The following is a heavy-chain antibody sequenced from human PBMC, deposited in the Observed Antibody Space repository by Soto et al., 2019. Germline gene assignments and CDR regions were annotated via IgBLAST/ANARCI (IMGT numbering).Heavy chain of an antibody. Sequence: PSETLSLTCAVSGYSISSGYYWGWIRQPPGKGLEWIGSIYHSGSTYYNPSLKSRVTISVDTSKNQFSLKLSSVTAADTAVYYCAREGLIAVAGVDYFDYWGQRTLVTVSS. CDR1: GYSISSGYY. CDR2: IYHSGST. CDR3: AREGLIAVAGVDYFDY. D-gene: IGHD6-19*01. V-gene: IGHV4-38-2*02. J-gene: IGHJ4*02.